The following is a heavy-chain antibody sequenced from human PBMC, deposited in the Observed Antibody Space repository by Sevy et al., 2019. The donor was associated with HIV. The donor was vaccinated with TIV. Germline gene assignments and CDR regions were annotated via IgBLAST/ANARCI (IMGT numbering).Heavy chain of an antibody. D-gene: IGHD6-19*01. CDR2: IKSKTDGGTT. J-gene: IGHJ3*02. CDR3: TTEGAAVAPEAFDI. V-gene: IGHV3-15*01. Sequence: GGSLRLSCAASGFTFSNAWMSWVRQAPGKGLEWVGRIKSKTDGGTTDYAAPVKGRFTISRDDSKNTLYLQMNSLKTEDTAVYYCTTEGAAVAPEAFDIWGQGTMVTVSS. CDR1: GFTFSNAW.